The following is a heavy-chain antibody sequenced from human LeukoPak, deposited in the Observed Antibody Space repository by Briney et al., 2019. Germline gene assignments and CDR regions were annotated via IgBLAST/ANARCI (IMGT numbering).Heavy chain of an antibody. D-gene: IGHD2-2*01. V-gene: IGHV5-51*01. J-gene: IGHJ5*02. CDR2: IYPGDSDT. Sequence: GESLKISCKGSGYSFTSYWIGWVRQMPGKGLEWMGIIYPGDSDTRYSPPFQGQVTISADKSISTAYLQWSSLKASDTAMYYCARVKDIVVVPAAISPNWFDPWGQGTLVTVSS. CDR3: ARVKDIVVVPAAISPNWFDP. CDR1: GYSFTSYW.